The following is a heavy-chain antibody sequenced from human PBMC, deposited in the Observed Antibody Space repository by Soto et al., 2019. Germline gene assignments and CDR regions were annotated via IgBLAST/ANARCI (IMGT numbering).Heavy chain of an antibody. CDR3: ASHSSNWPFFAF. V-gene: IGHV4-30-4*02. Sequence: SETLSLTCTVSGGSISSGDYYWSWIRQPLGKGLEWIGYIYYSGSTYYNPSLKSRVTISVDTSKNQFSLKLSSVTAADSAVYYCASHSSNWPFFAFWGQGTLVTGSS. J-gene: IGHJ1*01. D-gene: IGHD6-13*01. CDR1: GGSISSGDYY. CDR2: IYYSGST.